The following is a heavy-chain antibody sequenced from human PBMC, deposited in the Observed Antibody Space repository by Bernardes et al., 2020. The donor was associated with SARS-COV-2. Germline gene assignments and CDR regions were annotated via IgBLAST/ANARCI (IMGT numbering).Heavy chain of an antibody. D-gene: IGHD2-8*01. CDR1: GFTFNNFG. CDR3: AKELAYGTTWRDYKYYFGMDV. J-gene: IGHJ6*02. CDR2: ISYEGSIQ. Sequence: GGSLRLSCEASGFTFNNFGMHWVRQAPGKGLEWVAVISYEGSIQHYADSVKGRFIISRDNSKNTLYLEMNSLRAEDTAVYYCAKELAYGTTWRDYKYYFGMDVWGQGTTVTVSS. V-gene: IGHV3-30*18.